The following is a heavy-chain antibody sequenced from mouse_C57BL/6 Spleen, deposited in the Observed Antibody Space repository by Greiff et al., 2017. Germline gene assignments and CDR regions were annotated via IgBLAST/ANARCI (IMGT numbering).Heavy chain of an antibody. J-gene: IGHJ4*01. CDR3: ARSASYYDYPLYYAMDY. CDR1: GYTFTSYW. D-gene: IGHD2-4*01. Sequence: QVQLQQPGAELVKPGASVKMSCKASGYTFTSYWITWVKQRPGQGLEWIGDIFPGSGSTNYNDKFKSKATLTVDTSSSTAYMQLSSLTSEDSAVYYCARSASYYDYPLYYAMDYWGQGTSVTVSS. V-gene: IGHV1-55*01. CDR2: IFPGSGST.